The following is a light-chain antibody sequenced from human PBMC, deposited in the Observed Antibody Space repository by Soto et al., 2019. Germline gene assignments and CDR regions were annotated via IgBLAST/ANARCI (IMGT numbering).Light chain of an antibody. V-gene: IGLV2-14*01. Sequence: QSALTQPASVSGSPGQYITISCTGTSSDIGVYNYVSWYQQHPGKAPKLVICEVSNRPSGVSSRFSGSKSGNTASLTIAGLRAEDEADYYCTSFTTTNIWVFGGGTQLTVL. CDR3: TSFTTTNIWV. CDR2: EVS. J-gene: IGLJ3*02. CDR1: SSDIGVYNY.